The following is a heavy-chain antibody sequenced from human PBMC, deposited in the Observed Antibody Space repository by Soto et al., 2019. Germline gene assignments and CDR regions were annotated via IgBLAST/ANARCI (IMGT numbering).Heavy chain of an antibody. CDR3: ARGSIAPGGFDI. J-gene: IGHJ3*02. D-gene: IGHD2-15*01. Sequence: GASVKVSCKASGGTFTSYAISWVRQAPGQGLEWMGGIIPIFGTANYAQKFQGRVTITADESTSTAYMELSSLRSEDTAVYYCARGSIAPGGFDIWGQGTMVTVS. CDR2: IIPIFGTA. CDR1: GGTFTSYA. V-gene: IGHV1-69*13.